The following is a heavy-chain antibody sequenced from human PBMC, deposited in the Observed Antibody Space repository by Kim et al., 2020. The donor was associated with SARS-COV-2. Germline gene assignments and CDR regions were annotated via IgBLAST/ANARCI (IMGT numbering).Heavy chain of an antibody. J-gene: IGHJ6*02. D-gene: IGHD2-15*01. V-gene: IGHV1-2*02. Sequence: YAQKFQGRVTMTRDTSISTAYMELSRLRSDDTAVYYCASLGSYYYYGMDVWGQGTTVTVSS. CDR3: ASLGSYYYYGMDV.